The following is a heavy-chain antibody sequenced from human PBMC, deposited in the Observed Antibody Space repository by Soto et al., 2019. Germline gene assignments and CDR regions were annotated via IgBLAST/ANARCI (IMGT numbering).Heavy chain of an antibody. CDR1: GGSITSSSHF. D-gene: IGHD6-25*01. CDR2: IYFTGNT. CDR3: AGQTFTIAAASYGRSNWFDP. V-gene: IGHV4-39*01. J-gene: IGHJ5*02. Sequence: PSETLSLTCTASGGSITSSSHFWGWVRQPPGKGLEWIGTIYFTGNTYYTPSLKSRLTMSIDTSKNEFSLRLNSVTAADTAVYYCAGQTFTIAAASYGRSNWFDPWGPGPLVTVSS.